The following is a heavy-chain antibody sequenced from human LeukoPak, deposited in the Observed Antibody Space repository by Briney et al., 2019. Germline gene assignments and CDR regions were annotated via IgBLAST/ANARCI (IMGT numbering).Heavy chain of an antibody. Sequence: PSETLSLTCTVSGGSVTDYYWSWIRQSPGKGLEWIGYIYYTGTSYNPSLKSRVTISLDTSKSQFSLKLSSMTAADTAVYYCARQGLEMATIRYWGQGTLVTVSS. D-gene: IGHD5-24*01. CDR2: IYYTGT. CDR3: ARQGLEMATIRY. J-gene: IGHJ4*02. CDR1: GGSVTDYY. V-gene: IGHV4-59*08.